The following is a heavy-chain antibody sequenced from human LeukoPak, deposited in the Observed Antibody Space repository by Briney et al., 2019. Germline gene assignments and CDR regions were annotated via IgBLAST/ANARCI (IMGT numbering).Heavy chain of an antibody. Sequence: SETLSLTCTVSGGSISSYYWSWIRQPPGKGLEWIGYIYYSGSTYYNPSLKSRVTISVDTSKNQFSLKLSSVTAADTAVYYCARPECERSYYYGSGSYYNFCYFDYWGQGTLVTVSS. D-gene: IGHD3-10*01. CDR2: IYYSGST. V-gene: IGHV4-59*04. J-gene: IGHJ4*02. CDR1: GGSISSYY. CDR3: ARPECERSYYYGSGSYYNFCYFDY.